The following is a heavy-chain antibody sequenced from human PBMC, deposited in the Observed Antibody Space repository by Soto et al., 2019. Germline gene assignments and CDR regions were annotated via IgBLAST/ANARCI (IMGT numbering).Heavy chain of an antibody. CDR1: GFNFGNSW. CDR2: MTSDGSTT. V-gene: IGHV3-74*01. CDR3: ATAEVDY. Sequence: GGSLRLSCAASGFNFGNSWMHWVRQAPGKGLEWVSRMTSDGSTTDYADSVKGRFTVSRDNGKYTLYLQMNSLGAEDTAVYYCATAEVDYWGPGTLVTVSS. J-gene: IGHJ4*02.